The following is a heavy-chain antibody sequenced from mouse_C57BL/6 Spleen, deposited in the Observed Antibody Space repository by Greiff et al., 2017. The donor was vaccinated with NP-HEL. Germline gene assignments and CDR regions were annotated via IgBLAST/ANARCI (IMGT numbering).Heavy chain of an antibody. J-gene: IGHJ2*01. CDR2: IHPNSGST. CDR1: GYTFTSYW. CDR3: ARPYGNSYFDY. V-gene: IGHV1-64*01. D-gene: IGHD2-1*01. Sequence: QVQLQQPGAELVKPGASVKLSCKASGYTFTSYWMHWVKQRPGQGLEWIGMIHPNSGSTNYNEKFKSKATLTVDKSSSTAYMQLSSLTSEDSAVYYCARPYGNSYFDYWGQGTTLTVSS.